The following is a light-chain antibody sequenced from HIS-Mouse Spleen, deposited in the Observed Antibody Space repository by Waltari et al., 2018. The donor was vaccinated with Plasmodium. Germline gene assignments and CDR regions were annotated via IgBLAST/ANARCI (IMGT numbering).Light chain of an antibody. CDR1: TGAVTSGTN. Sequence: QAVATQEPSLTVSPGGSVTLTCGFPTGAVTSGTNPSSFQQKPGQPPRTLIYDTSNQHSWTPARFSGSLLGGKVALTLSGAQPEDEAEYYCLLSYSGAVVFGGGTKLTVL. J-gene: IGLJ2*01. CDR2: DTS. CDR3: LLSYSGAVV. V-gene: IGLV7-46*01.